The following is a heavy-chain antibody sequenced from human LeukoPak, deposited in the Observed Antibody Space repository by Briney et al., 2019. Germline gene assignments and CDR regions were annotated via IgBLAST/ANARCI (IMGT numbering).Heavy chain of an antibody. D-gene: IGHD5-24*01. CDR3: ACFRDGYNKPESYYFDY. J-gene: IGHJ4*02. Sequence: PSETLSLTCTVSGGSISSSSYYWGWIRQPPGKGLEWIGSIYYSGSTYYNPSLKSRVTISVDTSKNQFSLKLSSVTAADTAVYYCACFRDGYNKPESYYFDYWGQGTLVTVSS. CDR2: IYYSGST. V-gene: IGHV4-39*07. CDR1: GGSISSSSYY.